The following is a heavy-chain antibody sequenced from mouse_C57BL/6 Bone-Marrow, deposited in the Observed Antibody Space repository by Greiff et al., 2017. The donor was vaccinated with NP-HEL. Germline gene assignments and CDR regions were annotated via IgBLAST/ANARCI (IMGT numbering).Heavy chain of an antibody. CDR3: ARSGLRLWYFDV. V-gene: IGHV1-18*01. Sequence: EVQLQQSGPELVKPGASVKIPCKASGYTFTDYNMDWVKQSHGKSLEWIGDINPNNGGTIYNQKFKGKATLTVDKSSSTAYMELSSLTPEDTAVYYCARSGLRLWYFDVWGTGTTVTVSS. CDR2: INPNNGGT. D-gene: IGHD2-2*01. J-gene: IGHJ1*03. CDR1: GYTFTDYN.